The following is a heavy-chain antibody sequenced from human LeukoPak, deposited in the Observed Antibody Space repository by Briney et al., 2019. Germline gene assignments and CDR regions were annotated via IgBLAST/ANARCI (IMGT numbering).Heavy chain of an antibody. CDR2: IWYDGSNK. J-gene: IGHJ6*03. CDR1: GFTFSSYG. Sequence: GGSLRLSCAASGFTFSSYGMHWVRQAPGKGLEWVAVIWYDGSNKYYADSVKGRFTISRDNAKNTLYLQMNSLRAEDTAVYYCARKGLRWYYYYYYMDVWGKGTTVTVSS. CDR3: ARKGLRWYYYYYYMDV. D-gene: IGHD4-23*01. V-gene: IGHV3-33*01.